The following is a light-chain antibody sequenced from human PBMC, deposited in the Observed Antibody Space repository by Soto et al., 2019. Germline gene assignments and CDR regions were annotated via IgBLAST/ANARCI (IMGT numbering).Light chain of an antibody. CDR1: QSVSSTY. CDR2: GPS. Sequence: EIVLTQSPGTLSLSPGERATLSCRASQSVSSTYLAWYRQKPGQAPRLLIYGPSSRATGIPGRFSGSGSGTDFTLTISRLEPEDFAVYYCQQYGSSPWTFGQGTKVEIK. J-gene: IGKJ1*01. CDR3: QQYGSSPWT. V-gene: IGKV3-20*01.